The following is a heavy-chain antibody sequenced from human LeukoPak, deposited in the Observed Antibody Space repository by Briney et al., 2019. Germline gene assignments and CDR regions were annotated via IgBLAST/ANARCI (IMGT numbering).Heavy chain of an antibody. J-gene: IGHJ4*02. CDR2: IRYDGSNK. D-gene: IGHD4-11*01. CDR1: GFTFSSYG. V-gene: IGHV3-30*02. Sequence: GGSLRLSCAASGFTFSSYGMHWVRQAPGKGLEWVAFIRYDGSNKYYADSVKGRFTISRDNSKNTLYLQMNSLRAEDTAVYYCAKDMGYSNFYFDYWGQGTLVTVSS. CDR3: AKDMGYSNFYFDY.